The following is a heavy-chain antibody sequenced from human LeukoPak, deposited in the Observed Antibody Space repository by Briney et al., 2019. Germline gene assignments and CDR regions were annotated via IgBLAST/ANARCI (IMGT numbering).Heavy chain of an antibody. V-gene: IGHV1-8*03. J-gene: IGHJ4*02. Sequence: SENLHCKPIHNTTTIYDINGVQQATVQLGDCLRWMNPNSGSTGYAQKFQGRVTITRNTSISTAYMELSGLRSEDTAVYYCARGRSTGYPYYFEYWCQGTLVRVSS. D-gene: IGHD5-12*01. CDR1: HNTTTIYD. CDR2: MNPNSGST. CDR3: ARGRSTGYPYYFEY.